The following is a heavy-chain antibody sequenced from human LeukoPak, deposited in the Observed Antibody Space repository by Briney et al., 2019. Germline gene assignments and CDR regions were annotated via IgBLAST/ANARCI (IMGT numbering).Heavy chain of an antibody. Sequence: TGGSLRLSCAASGFTFSSSGMSWVRQAPGKGLEWVSYISSSSSYTNYADSVKGRFTISRDNAKNSLYLQMNSLRAEDTAVYYCARNLKSGYDLDPYYYYYGVDVWGQGTTVTVSS. CDR2: ISSSSSYT. J-gene: IGHJ6*02. V-gene: IGHV3-21*05. D-gene: IGHD5-12*01. CDR3: ARNLKSGYDLDPYYYYYGVDV. CDR1: GFTFSSSG.